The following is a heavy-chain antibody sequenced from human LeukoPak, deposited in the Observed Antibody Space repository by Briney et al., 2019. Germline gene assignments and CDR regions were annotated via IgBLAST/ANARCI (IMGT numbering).Heavy chain of an antibody. CDR1: GGSISSSSYY. J-gene: IGHJ4*02. Sequence: PSETLSLTCTVSGGSISSSSYYWGWLRQPPGKGLEWIGSIYYSGNTYYNPSLKSRVTISVDTSKNQFSLKLSSVTGGDTAVYCCARQWNDYVWGIYRYTFDYWGQGTLVTVSS. D-gene: IGHD3-16*02. V-gene: IGHV4-39*01. CDR2: IYYSGNT. CDR3: ARQWNDYVWGIYRYTFDY.